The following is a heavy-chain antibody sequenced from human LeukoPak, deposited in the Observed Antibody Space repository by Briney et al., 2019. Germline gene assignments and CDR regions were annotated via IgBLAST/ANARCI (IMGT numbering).Heavy chain of an antibody. CDR2: INPNSGGT. J-gene: IGHJ4*02. Sequence: ASVKVSCKASGYTFTGYYMHWVRQAPGQGLEWMGWINPNSGGTNSPRKFQGRVTMTTDTSISAAYMELSSLISDDTAMYYCVRQGNELLSKNFDYWGQGTLVTVSS. CDR3: VRQGNELLSKNFDY. V-gene: IGHV1-2*02. CDR1: GYTFTGYY. D-gene: IGHD2-21*02.